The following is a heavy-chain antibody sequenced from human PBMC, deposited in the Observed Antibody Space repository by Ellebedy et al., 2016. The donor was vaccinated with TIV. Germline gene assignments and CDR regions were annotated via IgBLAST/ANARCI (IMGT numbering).Heavy chain of an antibody. D-gene: IGHD3-16*02. CDR1: GYTFTSYG. Sequence: AASAKVSCKASGYTFTSYGISWVRQAPGQGLEWMGWINPYNGNTNYVQKLQDRVTMTTDTSTSTAYMELRSLRSDDAAVYYCARDGPWGYHWFDPWGQGTLVTVSS. J-gene: IGHJ5*02. V-gene: IGHV1-18*01. CDR3: ARDGPWGYHWFDP. CDR2: INPYNGNT.